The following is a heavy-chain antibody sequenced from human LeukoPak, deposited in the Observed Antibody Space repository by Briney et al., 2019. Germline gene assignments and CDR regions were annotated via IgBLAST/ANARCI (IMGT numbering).Heavy chain of an antibody. J-gene: IGHJ4*02. Sequence: SETLSLTCSVSGGSIGGTGSYWTWIRQQPGKDLDWIGYIYSTGSTSFNPSLRSRVSMSVDTSANQFSLRLSSVTAADRGVYFCARQRGYDSGGTGSFYSWGQGILVTVSS. CDR2: IYSTGST. CDR3: ARQRGYDSGGTGSFYS. CDR1: GGSIGGTGSY. V-gene: IGHV4-31*03. D-gene: IGHD6-19*01.